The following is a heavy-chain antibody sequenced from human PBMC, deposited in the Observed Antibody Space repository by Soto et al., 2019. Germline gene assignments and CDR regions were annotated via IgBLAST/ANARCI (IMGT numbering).Heavy chain of an antibody. J-gene: IGHJ6*02. V-gene: IGHV1-69*01. D-gene: IGHD2-2*01. CDR2: IIPIFGRP. CDR1: GGTFNTFA. Sequence: QVQLVQSGAEVKKPGSSMKVSCTASGGTFNTFAINWVRQAPGQGLEWMGGIIPIFGRPNYAQKFHGRVTITADDATSTLHMELSSLTSEDTAVYYCAIRHLPDQLISPRVLYGLDVWGRGTTVIVSS. CDR3: AIRHLPDQLISPRVLYGLDV.